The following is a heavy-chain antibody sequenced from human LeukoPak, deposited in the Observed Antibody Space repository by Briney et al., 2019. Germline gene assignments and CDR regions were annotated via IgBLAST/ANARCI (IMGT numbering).Heavy chain of an antibody. V-gene: IGHV3-23*01. D-gene: IGHD3-3*01. CDR1: GFTFSNYA. CDR2: ISGSGGDT. Sequence: GGSLRLSCAASGFTFSNYAMSWVRQAPGKGLEWVSTISGSGGDTYYADSVKGRFTIPRDNSKSMLYLQMNSLRAEDTAVYYCAKDYDFWSGYYRHYFDYWGQGTLVTVSS. CDR3: AKDYDFWSGYYRHYFDY. J-gene: IGHJ4*02.